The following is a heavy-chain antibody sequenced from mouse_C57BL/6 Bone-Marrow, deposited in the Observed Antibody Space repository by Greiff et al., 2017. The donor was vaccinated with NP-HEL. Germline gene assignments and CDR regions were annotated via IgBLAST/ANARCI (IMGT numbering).Heavy chain of an antibody. CDR1: GYTFSTSW. D-gene: IGHD6-1*01. J-gene: IGHJ2*01. CDR2: IYPGDGDT. Sequence: VMLVESGPELVKPGASVKISCKASGYTFSTSWMNWMKQRPGKGLEWIGRIYPGDGDTHYSGNFEGKASLTADTSSNSAYMQLSSLTSEDSAVYFCARGESWGAFFDYWGQGTTLTVSS. CDR3: ARGESWGAFFDY. V-gene: IGHV1-82*01.